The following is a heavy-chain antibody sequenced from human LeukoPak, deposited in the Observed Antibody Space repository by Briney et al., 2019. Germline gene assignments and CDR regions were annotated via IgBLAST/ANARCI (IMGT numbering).Heavy chain of an antibody. CDR2: IKSDGSST. CDR3: AKEGSGSGSYYDY. Sequence: GGSLRLSCAASGFTFSRNWMHWVRQAPGKGLVWVSRIKSDGSSTNYEDSVKGRFTISRDNAKNTLYLQMNSLRDDDTAVYYCAKEGSGSGSYYDYWGQGTLVTVSS. V-gene: IGHV3-74*01. CDR1: GFTFSRNW. D-gene: IGHD3-10*01. J-gene: IGHJ4*02.